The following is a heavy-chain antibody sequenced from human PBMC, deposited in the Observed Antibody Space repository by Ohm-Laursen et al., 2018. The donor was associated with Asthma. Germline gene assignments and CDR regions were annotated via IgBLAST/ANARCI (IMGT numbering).Heavy chain of an antibody. CDR3: AKAPTFYCSGGSCYAFDY. D-gene: IGHD2-15*01. CDR1: GFTFSSYA. CDR2: ISGSGGST. Sequence: GSLRLSCAASGFTFSSYAMSWVRQAPGKGLEWVSAISGSGGSTYYADSVKGRFTISRDNSKNTLYLQMNSLRAEDTAVYYCAKAPTFYCSGGSCYAFDYWGQGTLVTVSS. J-gene: IGHJ4*02. V-gene: IGHV3-23*01.